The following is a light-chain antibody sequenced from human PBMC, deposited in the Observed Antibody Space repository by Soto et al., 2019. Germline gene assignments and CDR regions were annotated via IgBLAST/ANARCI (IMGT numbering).Light chain of an antibody. V-gene: IGKV3-20*01. CDR3: QQYGSSIT. CDR1: QSVPRSY. Sequence: DIVLTQSPNTLSLSPGERATLSCRAGQSVPRSYLAWYQQKPGQAPRLLIYGTSSRATGIPDRFSGSGSGTDFTLTISRLEPEDFAMFYCQQYGSSITFGQGTRLEIK. CDR2: GTS. J-gene: IGKJ5*01.